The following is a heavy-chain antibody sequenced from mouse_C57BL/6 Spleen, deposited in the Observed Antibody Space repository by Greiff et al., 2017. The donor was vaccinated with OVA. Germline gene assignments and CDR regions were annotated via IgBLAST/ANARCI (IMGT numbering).Heavy chain of an antibody. D-gene: IGHD3-3*01. CDR1: GFTFSSYA. V-gene: IGHV5-4*01. J-gene: IGHJ1*03. CDR2: ISDGGSYT. CDR3: ARDRDSNHWYFDV. Sequence: EVQRVESGGGLVKPGGSLKLSCAASGFTFSSYAMSWVRQTPEKRLEWVATISDGGSYTYYPDNVKGRFTISRDNAKNNLYLQISHLKSEDTAMYYCARDRDSNHWYFDVWGTGTTVTVSS.